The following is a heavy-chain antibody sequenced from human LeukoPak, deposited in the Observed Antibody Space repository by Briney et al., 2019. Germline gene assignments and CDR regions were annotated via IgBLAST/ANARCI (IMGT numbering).Heavy chain of an antibody. V-gene: IGHV1-69*05. CDR3: ARAVPRNYYYYGMDV. CDR2: IIPMFGTA. Sequence: SVKVSCKASGGTFSRHAISWVRQAPGQGLDWMGGIIPMFGTANYAQKLQGRVTMTTDTSTTTAYMELGSLRSDDTAMYYCARAVPRNYYYYGMDVWGQGTTVTVSS. J-gene: IGHJ6*02. CDR1: GGTFSRHA.